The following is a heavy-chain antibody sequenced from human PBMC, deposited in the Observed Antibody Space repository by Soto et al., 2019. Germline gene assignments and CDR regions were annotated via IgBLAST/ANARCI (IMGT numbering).Heavy chain of an antibody. CDR2: ISYDGSNK. V-gene: IGHV3-30*18. CDR1: GFTFSSYG. D-gene: IGHD3-10*01. CDR3: AKDLWFGELRYYYYYGMDV. J-gene: IGHJ6*02. Sequence: GGSLRLSCAASGFTFSSYGMHWVRQAPGKGLEWVAVISYDGSNKYYADSVKGRFAISRDNSKNTLYLQMNSLRAEDTAVYYCAKDLWFGELRYYYYYGMDVWGQGTTVTVSS.